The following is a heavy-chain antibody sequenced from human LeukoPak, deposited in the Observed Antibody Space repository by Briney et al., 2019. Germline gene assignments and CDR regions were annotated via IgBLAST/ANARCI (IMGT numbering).Heavy chain of an antibody. CDR1: GFTFSDYY. V-gene: IGHV3-11*04. D-gene: IGHD1-7*01. CDR2: ISSSGSTI. CDR3: ARNRGNWNYAEIDY. Sequence: GGSLRLSCAASGFTFSDYYMSWIRQAPGKGLEWVSYISSSGSTIYYADSVKGRSTISRDNAKNSLYLQMNSLRAEDTAVYYCARNRGNWNYAEIDYWGQGTLVTVSS. J-gene: IGHJ4*02.